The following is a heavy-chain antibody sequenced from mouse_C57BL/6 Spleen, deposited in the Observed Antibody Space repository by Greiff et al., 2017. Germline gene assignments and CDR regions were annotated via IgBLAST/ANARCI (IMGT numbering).Heavy chain of an antibody. CDR2: IYPGDGDT. V-gene: IGHV1-80*01. D-gene: IGHD2-4*01. CDR1: GYAFSSYW. CDR3: AREGIYYDYDGPAWFAY. J-gene: IGHJ3*01. Sequence: QVQLKQSGAELVKPGASVKISCKASGYAFSSYWMNWVKQRPGKGLEWIGQIYPGDGDTNYNGKFKGKATLTADKSSSTAYMQLSSLTSEDSAVYFCAREGIYYDYDGPAWFAYWGQGTLVTVSA.